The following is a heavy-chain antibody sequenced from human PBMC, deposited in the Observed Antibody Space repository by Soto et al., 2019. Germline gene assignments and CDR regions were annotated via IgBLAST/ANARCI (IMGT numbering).Heavy chain of an antibody. Sequence: EVQLLESGGGLVQPGGSLRLSCAASGFTFSSYAMSWVRQAPGKGLEWVSAISGSGGSTYYADSVKGRFTISRDNSKNTLYLQMNSLRDEDTAVDYCAKLPRPTVVTPVFDYWGQGTLVTVSS. CDR3: AKLPRPTVVTPVFDY. CDR1: GFTFSSYA. D-gene: IGHD2-21*02. CDR2: ISGSGGST. V-gene: IGHV3-23*01. J-gene: IGHJ4*02.